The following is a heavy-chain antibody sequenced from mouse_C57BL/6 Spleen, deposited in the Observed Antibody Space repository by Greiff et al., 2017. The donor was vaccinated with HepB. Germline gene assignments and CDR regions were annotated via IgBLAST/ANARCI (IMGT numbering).Heavy chain of an antibody. CDR3: ARHSFITTVVALYAMDY. CDR1: GFTFSSYG. J-gene: IGHJ4*01. Sequence: EVKVVESGGDLVKPGGSLKLSCAASGFTFSSYGMSWVRQTPDKRLEWVATISSGGSYTYYPDSVKGRFTISRDNAKNTLYLQMSSLKSEDTAMYYCARHSFITTVVALYAMDYWGQGTSVTVSS. D-gene: IGHD1-1*01. V-gene: IGHV5-6*01. CDR2: ISSGGSYT.